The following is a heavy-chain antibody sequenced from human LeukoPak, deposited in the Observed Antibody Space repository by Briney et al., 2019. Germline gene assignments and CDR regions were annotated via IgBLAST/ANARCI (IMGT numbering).Heavy chain of an antibody. Sequence: SETLSLTCTVSGCSISSYYWSWIRQPAGKGLEWIGRIYTSGSTNYNPSLKSRVTMSVDTSKNQFSLKLSSVTAADTAVYYCARGTYGSGSYYKGGNYYYYMDVWGKGTTVTISS. CDR1: GCSISSYY. CDR2: IYTSGST. J-gene: IGHJ6*03. D-gene: IGHD3-10*01. V-gene: IGHV4-4*07. CDR3: ARGTYGSGSYYKGGNYYYYMDV.